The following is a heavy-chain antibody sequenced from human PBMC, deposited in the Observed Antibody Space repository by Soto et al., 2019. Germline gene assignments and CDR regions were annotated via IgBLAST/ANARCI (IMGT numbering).Heavy chain of an antibody. J-gene: IGHJ4*02. Sequence: ASVKVSCKASGYTFTSYGISWVRQAPGQGLEWMGWISAYNGNTNYAQKLQGRVTMTTDTSTSTAYMELRSLRSDDTAVYYCAREEDYYDSSGPASSFDYWGQGTLVTVSS. D-gene: IGHD3-22*01. CDR1: GYTFTSYG. CDR2: ISAYNGNT. CDR3: AREEDYYDSSGPASSFDY. V-gene: IGHV1-18*01.